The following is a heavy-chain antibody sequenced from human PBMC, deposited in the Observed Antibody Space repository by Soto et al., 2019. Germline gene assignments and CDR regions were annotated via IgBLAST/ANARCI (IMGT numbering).Heavy chain of an antibody. J-gene: IGHJ3*02. V-gene: IGHV3-53*01. Sequence: PGGSLRLSCAASGFTVSSNYMSWVRQAPGKGLEWVSVIYSGGATYYADSVKGRFTISRDNSKNTLYLQMNSLRAEDTAVYYCARAVVRAFWGGAFDIWGQGTMVTVSS. CDR2: IYSGGAT. D-gene: IGHD3-3*01. CDR1: GFTVSSNY. CDR3: ARAVVRAFWGGAFDI.